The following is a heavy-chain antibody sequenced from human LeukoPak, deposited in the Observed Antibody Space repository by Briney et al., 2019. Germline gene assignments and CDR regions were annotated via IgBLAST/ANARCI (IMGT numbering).Heavy chain of an antibody. D-gene: IGHD3-16*01. CDR3: ARDRGDDYVSAGMDV. CDR2: IWYDGSNK. J-gene: IGHJ6*02. V-gene: IGHV3-33*01. CDR1: GFTFSSYG. Sequence: PGGSPRLSCAASGFTFSSYGMHWVRQAPGKGLEWVAVIWYDGSNKYYADSVKGRFTISRDNSKNTLYLQMNSLRAEDTAVYYCARDRGDDYVSAGMDVWGQGTTVTVSS.